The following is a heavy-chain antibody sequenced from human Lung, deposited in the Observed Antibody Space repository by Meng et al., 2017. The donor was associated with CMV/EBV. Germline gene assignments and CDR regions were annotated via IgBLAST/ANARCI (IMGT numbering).Heavy chain of an antibody. J-gene: IGHJ5*02. CDR3: ARASYGSGSPLGESWFDP. CDR1: GRSISSGGYY. V-gene: IGHV4-31*03. D-gene: IGHD3-10*01. Sequence: GPGRWIPSQPLSLHCTVSGRSISSGGYYWSWIRQHPGKGLAWIGYIHSSGSTYYNPSLRSRLTISVDTSKNQFSLKLSSVTAADTAVYYCARASYGSGSPLGESWFDPWGQGTLVTVSS. CDR2: IHSSGST.